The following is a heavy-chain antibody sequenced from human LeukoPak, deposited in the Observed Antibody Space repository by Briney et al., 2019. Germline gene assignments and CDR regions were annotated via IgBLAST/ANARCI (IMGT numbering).Heavy chain of an antibody. J-gene: IGHJ3*02. Sequence: GGSLRLSCTASGFTFGDYAMSWVRQAPGKGREGVGFIRSKAYGGTTEYAASVKGRFTISRDDSKSIAYLQMNSLKTEDTAVYYCTRDLDYYDSSGYFSAFDIWGQGTMVTVSS. V-gene: IGHV3-49*04. D-gene: IGHD3-22*01. CDR1: GFTFGDYA. CDR3: TRDLDYYDSSGYFSAFDI. CDR2: IRSKAYGGTT.